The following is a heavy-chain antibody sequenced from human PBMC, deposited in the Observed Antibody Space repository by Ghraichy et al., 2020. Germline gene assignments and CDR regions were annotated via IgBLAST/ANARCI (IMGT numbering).Heavy chain of an antibody. CDR3: ARHVDTAMVYGD. D-gene: IGHD5-18*01. V-gene: IGHV4-59*08. CDR2: IYYSGIT. CDR1: GGSVRSYY. Sequence: SETLSLTCTVSGGSVRSYYWGWIRQPPGKGLEWIGYIYYSGITNYNPSLKSRVTISVDTSKNQFSLNLTSVTAADTAVYYCARHVDTAMVYGDWGQGTLVTVSS. J-gene: IGHJ4*02.